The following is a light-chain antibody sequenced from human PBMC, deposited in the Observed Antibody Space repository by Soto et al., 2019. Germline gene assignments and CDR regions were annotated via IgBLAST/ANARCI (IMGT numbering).Light chain of an antibody. CDR2: GAS. CDR1: QSVSSN. CDR3: QQYNNWPRT. Sequence: EIVMTQSPATLSVSPWERATLSCRASQSVSSNLAWYQQKPGQAPRPLIYGASTRATGIPARFSGSGSGTEFTPTISSLQSEDFAVYYCQQYNNWPRTFGQGTKVDIK. V-gene: IGKV3-15*01. J-gene: IGKJ1*01.